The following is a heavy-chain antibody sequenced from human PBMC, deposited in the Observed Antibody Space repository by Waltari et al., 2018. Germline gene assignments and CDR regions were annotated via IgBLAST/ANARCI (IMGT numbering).Heavy chain of an antibody. CDR1: GFAFSSYG. J-gene: IGHJ4*02. CDR3: ARDYIYGGFFED. Sequence: DVQLVESGGGLVQPGGSLRLSCAASGFAFSSYGMTWVRQAPGEGLEWVSYISGSGNTIAYGDSLKGRFTVSRDNAQNSLFLQMHSLRADDTAVYYCARDYIYGGFFEDWGQGSLVTVSS. CDR2: ISGSGNTI. V-gene: IGHV3-48*03. D-gene: IGHD3-3*01.